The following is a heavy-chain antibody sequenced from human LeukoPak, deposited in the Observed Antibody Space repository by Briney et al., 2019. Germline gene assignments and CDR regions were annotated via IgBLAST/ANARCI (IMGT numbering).Heavy chain of an antibody. CDR3: AKDTGYYYDSSNYWV. J-gene: IGHJ4*02. V-gene: IGHV3-74*01. CDR2: IHNDGYTT. D-gene: IGHD3-22*01. CDR1: GFTFSGYW. Sequence: GGSLRLSCAASGFTFSGYWMHWVRQGPGKGLEWVSRIHNDGYTTSYADSVKGRFTISRDNAKNTLYLQMNSLRAEDTAVYYCAKDTGYYYDSSNYWVWGQGTLVTVSS.